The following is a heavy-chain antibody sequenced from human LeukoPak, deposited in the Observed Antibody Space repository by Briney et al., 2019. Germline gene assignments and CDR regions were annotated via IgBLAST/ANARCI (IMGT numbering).Heavy chain of an antibody. CDR2: IRLDGSNR. J-gene: IGHJ4*02. CDR3: AKVYSSGYFDY. D-gene: IGHD3-22*01. CDR1: GFTFSSYG. Sequence: GGSLRLSCAASGFTFSSYGMHWVRQAPGKGLEWVAFIRLDGSNRYYADSVKGRFTISRDNSKNTLYLQMNSLRAEDTAVYYCAKVYSSGYFDYWGQGTLVTVSS. V-gene: IGHV3-30*02.